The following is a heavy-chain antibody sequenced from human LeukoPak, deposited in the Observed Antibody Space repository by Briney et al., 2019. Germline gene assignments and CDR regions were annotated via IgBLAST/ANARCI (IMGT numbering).Heavy chain of an antibody. CDR2: IYYSGST. J-gene: IGHJ4*02. Sequence: SETLSLTCTVSGGSISTYYWSWIRKPPGKGLEWIGYIYYSGSTNYNPSLKSRVTISIDTSKNQFSLKLTSVTAADTAVYYCARDRSSGYYDYWGQGILVTVST. CDR1: GGSISTYY. V-gene: IGHV4-59*01. CDR3: ARDRSSGYYDY. D-gene: IGHD3-22*01.